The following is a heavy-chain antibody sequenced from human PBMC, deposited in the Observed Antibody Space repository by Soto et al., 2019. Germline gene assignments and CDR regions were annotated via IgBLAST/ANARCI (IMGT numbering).Heavy chain of an antibody. J-gene: IGHJ4*02. CDR2: IYWDDDK. CDR1: GFSLGTGVG. D-gene: IGHD3-3*01. V-gene: IGHV2-5*02. CDR3: ARGFYTYTGYFDY. Sequence: QITLEESGPPLVKPTQTLTLTCTFSGFSLGTGVGVGWIRQPPGKALEWLALIYWDDDKRYSPSLKTRLTITKDTSKNQVVLTMTNMDPEDTATYYCARGFYTYTGYFDYWGQGTLVTVSS.